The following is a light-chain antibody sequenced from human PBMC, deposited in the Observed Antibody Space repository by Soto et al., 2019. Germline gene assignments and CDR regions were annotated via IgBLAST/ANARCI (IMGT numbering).Light chain of an antibody. V-gene: IGKV3D-15*01. CDR1: QTVSSN. J-gene: IGKJ4*01. CDR2: GAS. CDR3: QQYHNWPLT. Sequence: EIVMPQSPATLSVSQGERATLSCRASQTVSSNLAWYQQKPGQAPRLLIYGASTRATGIPARFSGSGSGTEFTLTISSLQSEDFAVYYCQQYHNWPLTFGGGTKVQIK.